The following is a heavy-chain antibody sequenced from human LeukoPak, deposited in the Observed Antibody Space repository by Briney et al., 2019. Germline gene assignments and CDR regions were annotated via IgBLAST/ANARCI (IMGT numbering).Heavy chain of an antibody. Sequence: GGSLRLSCAASGFTFSSYSMNWVRQAPGKGLEWVSYISSSSTIYYADSVKGRFTISRDNAKNSLYLQMNSLRAEDTAVYYCARGSPVGATDYWGQGTLVTVSS. CDR3: ARGSPVGATDY. CDR2: ISSSSTI. D-gene: IGHD1-26*01. V-gene: IGHV3-48*01. J-gene: IGHJ4*02. CDR1: GFTFSSYS.